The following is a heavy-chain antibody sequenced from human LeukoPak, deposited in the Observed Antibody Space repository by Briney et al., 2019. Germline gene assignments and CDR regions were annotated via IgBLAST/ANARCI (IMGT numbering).Heavy chain of an antibody. CDR3: ARGDSSGYSLSPPFDY. CDR2: IIPILGIA. CDR1: GGTFSSYA. Sequence: AASVKVSCKASGGTFSSYAISWVRQAPGQGLEWMGRIIPILGIANYAQKFQGRVTITADKSTSTAYMELSSLRSEDTAVYYCARGDSSGYSLSPPFDYWGQGTLVTVSS. D-gene: IGHD3-22*01. V-gene: IGHV1-69*04. J-gene: IGHJ4*02.